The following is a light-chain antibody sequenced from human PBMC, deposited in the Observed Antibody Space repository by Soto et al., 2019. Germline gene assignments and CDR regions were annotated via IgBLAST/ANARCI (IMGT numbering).Light chain of an antibody. V-gene: IGKV1-12*01. CDR2: AAS. CDR1: QDITTW. CDR3: QQVKGFPLT. J-gene: IGKJ4*01. Sequence: DIQMAQSPSSVSAFVGDRVAVTCRASQDITTWLAWYQKKPGGAPRLLIYAASSLYSGVPTRFSGSGTGTEFTLTISNLQPEDSAIYYCQQVKGFPLTFGGGTKVDIK.